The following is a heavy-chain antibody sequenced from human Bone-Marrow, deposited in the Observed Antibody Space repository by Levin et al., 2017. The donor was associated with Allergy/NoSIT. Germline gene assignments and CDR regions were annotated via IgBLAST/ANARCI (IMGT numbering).Heavy chain of an antibody. Sequence: AASVKVSCRASGINFSSAALQWVRQARGQQLEWMGWIVLGSGDTRYAEKFQDRVAITRDMSTSVAYMELTRLTSEDTAVYYCAAGPYADYVRWFDPWGQGTLVTVTS. V-gene: IGHV1-58*01. D-gene: IGHD4-17*01. J-gene: IGHJ5*02. CDR3: AAGPYADYVRWFDP. CDR1: GINFSSAA. CDR2: IVLGSGDT.